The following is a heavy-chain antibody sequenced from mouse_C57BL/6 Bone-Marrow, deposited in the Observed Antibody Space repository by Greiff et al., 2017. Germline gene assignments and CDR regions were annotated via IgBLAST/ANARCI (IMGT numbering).Heavy chain of an antibody. J-gene: IGHJ2*01. CDR3: TRGHYGSSFDY. Sequence: EVKLVESGEGLVKPGGSLKLSCAASGFTFSSYAMSWVRQTPEKRLEWVAYISSGGDYIYYADTVKGRFTISRANARNTLYLQMSSLKSEDTAMYYCTRGHYGSSFDYWGQGTTLTVSS. D-gene: IGHD1-1*01. CDR1: GFTFSSYA. CDR2: ISSGGDYI. V-gene: IGHV5-9-1*02.